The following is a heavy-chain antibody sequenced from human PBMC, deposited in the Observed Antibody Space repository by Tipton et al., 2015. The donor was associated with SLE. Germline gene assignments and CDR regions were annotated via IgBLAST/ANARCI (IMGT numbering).Heavy chain of an antibody. CDR1: GYSISSSNW. V-gene: IGHV4-28*01. J-gene: IGHJ3*02. D-gene: IGHD3-10*01. CDR2: IYYSGST. Sequence: TLSLTCAVSGYSISSSNWWGWIRQPPGKGLAWIGYIYYSGSTYYNPSLKSRVTISVDTSKNQFSLKLSSVTAADTAVYYCARLRFGVHAFDIWGQGTMVTVSS. CDR3: ARLRFGVHAFDI.